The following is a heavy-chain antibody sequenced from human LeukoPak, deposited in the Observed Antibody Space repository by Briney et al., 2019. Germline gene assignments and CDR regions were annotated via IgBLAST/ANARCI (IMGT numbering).Heavy chain of an antibody. CDR1: GFTFSSYA. D-gene: IGHD4-17*01. V-gene: IGHV3-23*01. CDR2: ISGSGGST. CDR3: AKGPKGAYGDFFNY. J-gene: IGHJ4*02. Sequence: LGGSLRLSCAASGFTFSSYAMSWVRQAPGKGLEWVSAISGSGGSTCYADSVKGRFTISRDNSKNTLYLQMNSLRAEDTAVYYCAKGPKGAYGDFFNYWGQGTLVTVSS.